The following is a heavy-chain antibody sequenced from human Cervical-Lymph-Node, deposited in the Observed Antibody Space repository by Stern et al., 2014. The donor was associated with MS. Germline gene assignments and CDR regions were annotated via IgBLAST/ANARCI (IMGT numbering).Heavy chain of an antibody. CDR2: IFPGGSDI. V-gene: IGHV5-51*01. J-gene: IGHJ4*02. Sequence: EVQLVESGPEVKRPGESLKISCQASGYTFTSYWIGWVRQMPGKGLEWIAIIFPGGSDIRYSPSFQGQFPISAYNSSTTASLQWNNLKASATAIYYCARQRYFDYWGQGTLVTVSS. CDR3: ARQRYFDY. CDR1: GYTFTSYW.